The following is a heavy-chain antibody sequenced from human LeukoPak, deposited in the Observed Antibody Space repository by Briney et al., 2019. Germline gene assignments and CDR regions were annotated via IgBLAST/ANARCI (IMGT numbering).Heavy chain of an antibody. V-gene: IGHV3-53*01. J-gene: IGHJ4*02. D-gene: IGHD6-19*01. Sequence: GGSLRLSCAASGFTVSSNYMSWVRQAPGKGLEWVSVIYSGGSTYYADSVKGRFTISRDNSKNTLYLQMNSLRAEDTAVYYCARDRTRTGYSSGWYHDYWGQGTLVTVSS. CDR2: IYSGGST. CDR1: GFTVSSNY. CDR3: ARDRTRTGYSSGWYHDY.